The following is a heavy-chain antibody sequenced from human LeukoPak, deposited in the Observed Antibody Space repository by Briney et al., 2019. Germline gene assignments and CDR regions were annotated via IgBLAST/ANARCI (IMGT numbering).Heavy chain of an antibody. CDR1: GFTFSDYY. J-gene: IGHJ4*02. Sequence: GGSLRLSCAASGFTFSDYYLSWIRQAPGKGVEGVSYISSSGSTIYYADSVKGRFTISRDNAKNSLYLQMNSLRAEDTAVYYCARRDSSGYYSHFDYWGQGTLVTVSS. CDR3: ARRDSSGYYSHFDY. D-gene: IGHD3-22*01. V-gene: IGHV3-11*04. CDR2: ISSSGSTI.